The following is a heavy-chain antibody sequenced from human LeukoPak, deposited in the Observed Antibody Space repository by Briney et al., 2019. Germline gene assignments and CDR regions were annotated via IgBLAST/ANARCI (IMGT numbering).Heavy chain of an antibody. CDR3: ARQVASWYYDY. CDR1: GDSVSRNTGT. V-gene: IGHV6-1*01. D-gene: IGHD6-13*01. CDR2: TYYRSKWSN. J-gene: IGHJ4*02. Sequence: SQTLSLTCGISGDSVSRNTGTWNWIRQSPSRGLEWLGGTYYRSKWSNDYAVSVKSRISINPDTSKNQFSLQLNSVTPEDTAVYYCARQVASWYYDYWGQGTLVTVSS.